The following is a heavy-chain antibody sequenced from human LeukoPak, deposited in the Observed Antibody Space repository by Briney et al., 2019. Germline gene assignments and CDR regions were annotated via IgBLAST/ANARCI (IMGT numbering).Heavy chain of an antibody. Sequence: PSETLSLTCTVSGASFSSGDQYWNWIRQSPGKGLEWIGSIHPSGRLYNNPSLESRVTISVDTSKNQFSLKLSSVTAADTAVYYCARLYDSSGYTNWLDPWGQGTLVTVSS. D-gene: IGHD3-22*01. CDR1: GASFSSGDQY. V-gene: IGHV4-39*07. CDR2: IHPSGRL. J-gene: IGHJ5*02. CDR3: ARLYDSSGYTNWLDP.